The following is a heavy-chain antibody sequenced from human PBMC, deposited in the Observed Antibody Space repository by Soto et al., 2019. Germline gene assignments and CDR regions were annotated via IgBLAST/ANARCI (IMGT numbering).Heavy chain of an antibody. D-gene: IGHD3-10*01. CDR3: AKCPSSGSYYDNDWYSDL. V-gene: IGHV3-30*18. CDR2: ISYDGSNK. Sequence: QVQLVESGGGVVQPGRSLRLSCAASGFTFSSYGMHWVRQAPGKGLEWVALISYDGSNKYYADSVKGRFTISRDNSKNTLYLQMNGLRAEDTAVYYCAKCPSSGSYYDNDWYSDLWGRGTLVTVSS. J-gene: IGHJ2*01. CDR1: GFTFSSYG.